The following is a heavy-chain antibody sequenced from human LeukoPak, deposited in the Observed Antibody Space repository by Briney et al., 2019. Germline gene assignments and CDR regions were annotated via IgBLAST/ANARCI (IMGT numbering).Heavy chain of an antibody. CDR1: RYTFTGYY. J-gene: IGHJ5*02. D-gene: IGHD3-16*02. CDR3: ARALPPYDYVWGSYRLENNWFDP. V-gene: IGHV1-2*06. CDR2: INPNSGGT. Sequence: ASVKVSCKASRYTFTGYYMHWVRQAPGQGLEWMGRINPNSGGTNYAQKFQGRVTMTRDTSISTDYMELSRLRSDDTAVYYCARALPPYDYVWGSYRLENNWFDPWGQGTLVTVSS.